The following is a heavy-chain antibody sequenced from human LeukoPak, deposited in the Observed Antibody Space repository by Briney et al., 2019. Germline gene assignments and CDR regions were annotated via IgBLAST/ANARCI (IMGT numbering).Heavy chain of an antibody. V-gene: IGHV3-7*05. CDR1: GFTFSNYW. D-gene: IGHD2-15*01. CDR3: AKGAVIAANIFEY. J-gene: IGHJ4*02. CDR2: IKQDGGEK. Sequence: GGSLRLSCAASGFTFSNYWMSWVRQAPGKGLEWVANIKQDGGEKYYVDSVKGRFTISRDNAKNSLYLQMNSLRAEDTAVYFCAKGAVIAANIFEYWGQGTLVTVSS.